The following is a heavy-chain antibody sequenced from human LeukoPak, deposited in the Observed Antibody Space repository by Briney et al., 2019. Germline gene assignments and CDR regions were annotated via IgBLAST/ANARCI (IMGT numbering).Heavy chain of an antibody. D-gene: IGHD3-3*01. J-gene: IGHJ4*02. CDR3: ARGVPYDSWSGPHYSDY. V-gene: IGHV1-69*13. Sequence: SVKVSCKASGGTFSSYAISWVRQAPGQGLEWMGGIIPIFGTANYAQKFQGRVTITADESTSTAYMELSSLRPEDTAVYYCARGVPYDSWSGPHYSDYWGQGTLVTVSS. CDR1: GGTFSSYA. CDR2: IIPIFGTA.